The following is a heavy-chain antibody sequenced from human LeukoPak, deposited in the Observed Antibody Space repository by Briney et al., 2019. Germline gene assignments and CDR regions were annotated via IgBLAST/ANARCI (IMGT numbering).Heavy chain of an antibody. CDR2: I. J-gene: IGHJ4*02. V-gene: IGHV3-20*04. D-gene: IGHD5-18*01. CDR1: GFTFDDYG. Sequence: PGGSLRLSCAASGFTFDDYGLSWVRQAPGKGLEWVSGINADSVKGRFTISRDNSKNTLYLQMNSLRAEDTAVYYCARDNFRGYSYGYYFDYWGQGTLVTVSS. CDR3: ARDNFRGYSYGYYFDY.